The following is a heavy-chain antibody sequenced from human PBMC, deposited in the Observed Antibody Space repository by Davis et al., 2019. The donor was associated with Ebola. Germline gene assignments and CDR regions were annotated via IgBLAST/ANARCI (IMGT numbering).Heavy chain of an antibody. CDR2: INPSGGST. CDR1: GYTFTSYY. J-gene: IGHJ6*04. D-gene: IGHD5-24*01. V-gene: IGHV1-46*01. CDR3: ARVPMPTWLLEDYGMDV. Sequence: ASVKVSCKASGYTFTSYYMHWVRQAPGQGLERMGIINPSGGSTSYAQKFQGRVTMTRDTSTSTVYMELSSLRSEDTAVYYCARVPMPTWLLEDYGMDVWGKGTTVTVSS.